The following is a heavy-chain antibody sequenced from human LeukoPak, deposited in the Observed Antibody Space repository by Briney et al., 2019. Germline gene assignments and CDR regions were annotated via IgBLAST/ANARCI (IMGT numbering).Heavy chain of an antibody. Sequence: GGSLRPSCAASGFSFSSYAMSWVRQAPGKGLEWVSSISTSGANTFYADSVKGRFTISRDNSKNTLYLQMHSLRAEDTALYYCAKDRGMIVVVTFQDYWGQGTLVTVSS. CDR1: GFSFSSYA. CDR2: ISTSGANT. D-gene: IGHD3-22*01. CDR3: AKDRGMIVVVTFQDY. J-gene: IGHJ4*02. V-gene: IGHV3-23*01.